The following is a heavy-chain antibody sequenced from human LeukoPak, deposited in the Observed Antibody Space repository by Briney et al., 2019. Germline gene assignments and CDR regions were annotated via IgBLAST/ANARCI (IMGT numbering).Heavy chain of an antibody. Sequence: PGGSLRLSCAAYGFTSSSYAMSWVSQAPGKGLEWVSAISGSGGNTYYADSVKGRFTISRDNSKNTLYLQMNRRRAEDTAVYYCASSGNNERWENWFDPWGQGTLVTVSS. CDR2: ISGSGGNT. CDR1: GFTSSSYA. J-gene: IGHJ5*02. CDR3: ASSGNNERWENWFDP. D-gene: IGHD1/OR15-1a*01. V-gene: IGHV3-23*01.